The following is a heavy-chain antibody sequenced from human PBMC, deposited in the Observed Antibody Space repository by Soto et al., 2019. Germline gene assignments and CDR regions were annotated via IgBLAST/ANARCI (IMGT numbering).Heavy chain of an antibody. J-gene: IGHJ4*02. D-gene: IGHD1-26*01. Sequence: QLQLQESGPGLVKPSETLSLTCTVSGGSISSSSYYWGWIRQPPGKGLEWIGGIYYSGSTYYNPSLKSRVTISVDTSKNQFSLKLSSVTAADTAVYYCARPSGSYYLYYFDYWGQGTLVTVSS. CDR3: ARPSGSYYLYYFDY. CDR2: IYYSGST. CDR1: GGSISSSSYY. V-gene: IGHV4-39*01.